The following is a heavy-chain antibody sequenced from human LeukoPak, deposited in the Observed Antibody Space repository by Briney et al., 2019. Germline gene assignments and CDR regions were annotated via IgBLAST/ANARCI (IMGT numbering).Heavy chain of an antibody. V-gene: IGHV3-74*01. CDR1: GFTFSSYW. Sequence: GGSLRLSCAASGFTFSSYWMHWVRHAPGQGLVWVSRIKGDGISTNYADSVKGRFTISRDIAKNTLYLQMNSLRAEDTSVYYCAKDHYWSIDYWGRGTLVTVSS. CDR2: IKGDGIST. CDR3: AKDHYWSIDY. D-gene: IGHD3-3*01. J-gene: IGHJ4*02.